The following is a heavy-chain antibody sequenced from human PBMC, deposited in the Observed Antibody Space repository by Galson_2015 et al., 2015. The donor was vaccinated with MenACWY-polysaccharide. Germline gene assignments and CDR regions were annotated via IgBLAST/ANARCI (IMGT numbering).Heavy chain of an antibody. CDR1: GSKFRGSG. V-gene: IGHV3-33*01. CDR3: AREGSRIVFHAIDI. CDR2: IRYDGSPT. D-gene: IGHD2-2*01. J-gene: IGHJ3*02. Sequence: SLRLSCAASGSKFRGSGMHWVRQAPGKGLEWVAVIRYDGSPTQYTDSVRGRFTISRDNSKNTLYLEMNSLRAEDTALYYCAREGSRIVFHAIDIWGEGTMVIVSS.